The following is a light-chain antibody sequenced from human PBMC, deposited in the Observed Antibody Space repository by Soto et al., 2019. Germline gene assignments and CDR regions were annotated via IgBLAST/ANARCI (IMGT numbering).Light chain of an antibody. CDR2: AAS. Sequence: GVRVTITCRASQDIRNFVAWYQQKPGKAPKLLIYAASTLQSGVPSRFSGSGSGTDFTLTINSLQPEDVATYSCQKYSSVPVFGPGTKVEIK. CDR1: QDIRNF. V-gene: IGKV1-27*01. CDR3: QKYSSVPV. J-gene: IGKJ3*01.